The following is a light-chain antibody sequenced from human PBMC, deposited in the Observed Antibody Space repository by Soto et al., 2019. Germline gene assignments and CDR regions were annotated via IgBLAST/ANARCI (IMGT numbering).Light chain of an antibody. V-gene: IGKV3D-15*01. CDR2: GAS. CDR3: QQYNNWHSGYT. J-gene: IGKJ2*01. Sequence: EIVMTQSPATLSVSPGERATLSCRASQSVSSNLAWYQQKPGQAPRLLIYGASTRAVGIPARFSGSGSGTEFTLTISSRQSEDFAAYYCQQYNNWHSGYTFGEGTKLEIK. CDR1: QSVSSN.